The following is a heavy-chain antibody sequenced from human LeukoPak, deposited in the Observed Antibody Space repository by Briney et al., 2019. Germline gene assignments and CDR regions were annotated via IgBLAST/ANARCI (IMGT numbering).Heavy chain of an antibody. D-gene: IGHD6-19*01. Sequence: KPSETLSLTCAVYGGSFSGYYWSWIRQPPGKGLEWIGEINHSGSTNYNPSLKSRVTISVDTSKNQFSLKLSSVTAADTAVYYCARGPPLAGTGYFDYWGQGTLVTVSS. CDR3: ARGPPLAGTGYFDY. CDR1: GGSFSGYY. V-gene: IGHV4-34*01. CDR2: INHSGST. J-gene: IGHJ4*02.